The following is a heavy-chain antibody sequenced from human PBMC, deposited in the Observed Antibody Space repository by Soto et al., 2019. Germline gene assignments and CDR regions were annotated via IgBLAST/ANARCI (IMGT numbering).Heavy chain of an antibody. J-gene: IGHJ4*02. CDR2: IHHGGSI. D-gene: IGHD5-18*01. V-gene: IGHV4-4*02. Sequence: QIQLQESGPGLVKPSGTVSLTCTVSGGSISSTNWWRWVRQPPGMGLEWIGDIHHGGSINSNSSLESRISMSADKSKNQFSLKFNSVPAADTAVYFCARLRTSVLAHTVTPNFDSWGQGTLVTVSS. CDR3: ARLRTSVLAHTVTPNFDS. CDR1: GGSISSTNW.